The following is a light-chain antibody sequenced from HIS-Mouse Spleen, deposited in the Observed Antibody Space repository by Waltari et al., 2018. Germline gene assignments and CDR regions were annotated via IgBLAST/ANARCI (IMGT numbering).Light chain of an antibody. Sequence: QSSLTQPPSASGSPGQSVTISCTGTSSDVGGYNYVSWYQQHPGKAPKLMIYEVSKRPSGCPGRFSGSKSGNTASLTVSGLQAEDEADYYCSSYAGSNNYVFGTGTKVTVL. CDR2: EVS. CDR1: SSDVGGYNY. V-gene: IGLV2-8*01. CDR3: SSYAGSNNYV. J-gene: IGLJ1*01.